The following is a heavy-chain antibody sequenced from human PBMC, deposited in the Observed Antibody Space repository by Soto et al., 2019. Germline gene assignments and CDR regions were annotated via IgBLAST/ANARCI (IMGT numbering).Heavy chain of an antibody. Sequence: ESGGGVVQPGRSLRLSCAASGFTFSSYAMHWVRQAPGKGLEWVAVISYDGSNKYYADSVKGRFTISRDNSKNTLYLQMNSLRAEDTAVYYCATDSRRAIFGEMDYWGQGTLVTVSS. CDR2: ISYDGSNK. J-gene: IGHJ4*02. D-gene: IGHD3-3*01. V-gene: IGHV3-30-3*01. CDR3: ATDSRRAIFGEMDY. CDR1: GFTFSSYA.